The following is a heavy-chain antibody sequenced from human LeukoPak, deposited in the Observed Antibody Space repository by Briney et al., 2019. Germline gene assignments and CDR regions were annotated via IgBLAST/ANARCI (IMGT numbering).Heavy chain of an antibody. CDR2: VIAIFGRV. J-gene: IGHJ4*02. D-gene: IGHD3-22*01. V-gene: IGHV1-69*05. CDR1: RGTFSSYG. CDR3: ARGELGDSSGFSFFDY. Sequence: GASVKVSCKASRGTFSSYGISWVRQAPGQGLEWMGGVIAIFGRVKYGQKFQGRATITTDESTSTAYMELSNLTSEDTGVYYCARGELGDSSGFSFFDYWGQGTLVTVSS.